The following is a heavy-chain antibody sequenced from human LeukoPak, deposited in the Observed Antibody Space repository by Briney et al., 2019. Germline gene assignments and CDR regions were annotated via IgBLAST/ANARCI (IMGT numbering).Heavy chain of an antibody. CDR1: GFAFSTYS. Sequence: QPGGSLRLSCAASGFAFSTYSMNWVRQAPGKGLEWVSYISSGSSTIYYADSVKGRFTISRDNSKNTLYLQMNSLRAEDTAVYYCARDQSDYRVTTAYYWGQGTLVTVSS. CDR3: ARDQSDYRVTTAYY. D-gene: IGHD4-17*01. CDR2: ISSGSSTI. V-gene: IGHV3-48*01. J-gene: IGHJ4*02.